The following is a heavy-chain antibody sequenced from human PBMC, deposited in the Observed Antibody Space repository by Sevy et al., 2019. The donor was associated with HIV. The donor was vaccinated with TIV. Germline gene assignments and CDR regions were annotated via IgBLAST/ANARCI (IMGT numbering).Heavy chain of an antibody. CDR3: AKDIAKVRGAGPFYYYYGMDV. Sequence: GGSLRLSCAASGFTFDDYAMHWVRQAPGKGLEWVSGISWNSGSIGSADSVKGRFTISRDNAKNSLYLQMNSLRDEDTALYYCAKDIAKVRGAGPFYYYYGMDVWGQGTTVTVSS. CDR2: ISWNSGSI. V-gene: IGHV3-9*01. CDR1: GFTFDDYA. J-gene: IGHJ6*02. D-gene: IGHD3-10*01.